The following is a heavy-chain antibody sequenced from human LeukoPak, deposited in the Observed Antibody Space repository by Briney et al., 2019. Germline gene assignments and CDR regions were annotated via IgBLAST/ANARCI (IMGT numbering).Heavy chain of an antibody. D-gene: IGHD5-18*01. CDR2: IFPSSDEI. CDR3: ATYRQIQVPFEF. CDR1: GFTFSDFP. V-gene: IGHV3-23*01. J-gene: IGHJ4*02. Sequence: GGSLRLSCAASGFTFSDFPMIWVRQAPGKGLEWVSSIFPSSDEIHYADSVKGRFTISRDNSRSTLSLQMDSLRAEDTATYYCATYRQIQVPFEFWGQGTLVTISS.